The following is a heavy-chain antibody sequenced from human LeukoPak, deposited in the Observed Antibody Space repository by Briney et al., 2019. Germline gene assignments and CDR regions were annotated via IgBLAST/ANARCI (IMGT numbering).Heavy chain of an antibody. CDR2: ISAYNGNT. CDR3: AIVDKTVVFDY. J-gene: IGHJ4*02. CDR1: GYTFTTYG. V-gene: IGHV1-18*04. D-gene: IGHD5-18*01. Sequence: ASVKVSCKTSGYTFTTYGITWVRQAPGQGLEWMGWISAYNGNTAYAQKFQGRVTVTTDTSTRTASMDLRSLRSDDTAVYYCAIVDKTVVFDYWGQETLVTVSS.